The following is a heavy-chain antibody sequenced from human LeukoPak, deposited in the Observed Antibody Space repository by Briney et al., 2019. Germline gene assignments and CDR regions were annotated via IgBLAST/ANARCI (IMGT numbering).Heavy chain of an antibody. CDR1: GFTFSSYG. CDR3: ARGRGGITIFGVVIDNNWFDP. Sequence: GRSLRLSCAASGFTFSSYGMHWVRQAPGKGLEWVAVISYDGSNKYYADSVKGRFTISRDNSKNTLYLQMNSLRSEDTAVYYCARGRGGITIFGVVIDNNWFDPWGQGTLVTVSS. CDR2: ISYDGSNK. D-gene: IGHD3-3*01. J-gene: IGHJ5*02. V-gene: IGHV3-30*03.